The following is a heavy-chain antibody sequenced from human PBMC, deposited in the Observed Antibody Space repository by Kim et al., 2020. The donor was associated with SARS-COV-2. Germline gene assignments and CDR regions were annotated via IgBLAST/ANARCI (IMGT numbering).Heavy chain of an antibody. Sequence: SETLSLTCTVSGGSISSSSYYWGWIRQPPGKGLEWIGSIYYSGSTYYNPSLKSRVTISVDTSKNQFSLKLSSVTAADTAVYYCARLGTMVRGVIKKSFDYWGQGTLVTVSS. V-gene: IGHV4-39*01. CDR1: GGSISSSSYY. CDR3: ARLGTMVRGVIKKSFDY. D-gene: IGHD3-10*01. CDR2: IYYSGST. J-gene: IGHJ4*02.